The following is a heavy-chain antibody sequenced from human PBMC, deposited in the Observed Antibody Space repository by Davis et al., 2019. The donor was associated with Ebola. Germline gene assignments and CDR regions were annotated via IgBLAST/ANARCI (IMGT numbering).Heavy chain of an antibody. CDR3: ARERVPADPNWFDP. Sequence: AASVKVSCKSSGDTFSSYAISWVRQAPGQGLEWMGGIIPIFGTANYAQKFQGRVTITADKSTSTAYMELSSLRSEDTAVYYCARERVPADPNWFDPWGQGTLVTVSS. V-gene: IGHV1-69*06. D-gene: IGHD2-2*01. J-gene: IGHJ5*02. CDR2: IIPIFGTA. CDR1: GDTFSSYA.